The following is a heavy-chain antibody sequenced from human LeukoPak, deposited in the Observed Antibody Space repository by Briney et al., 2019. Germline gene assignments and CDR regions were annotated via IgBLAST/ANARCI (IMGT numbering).Heavy chain of an antibody. Sequence: GGSLRLSCAASGFTFSSYAMHWVRQAPGKGLEWEAVISYDGSNKYYADSVKGRFTISRDNSKNMLYLQMNSLRAEDTAVFYCARVVGSYYGMDVWGQGTTVTVSS. CDR2: ISYDGSNK. D-gene: IGHD1-26*01. J-gene: IGHJ6*02. CDR3: ARVVGSYYGMDV. CDR1: GFTFSSYA. V-gene: IGHV3-30*04.